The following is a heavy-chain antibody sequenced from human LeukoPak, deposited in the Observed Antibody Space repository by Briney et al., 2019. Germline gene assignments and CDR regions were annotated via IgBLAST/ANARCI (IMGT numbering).Heavy chain of an antibody. Sequence: SETLSLTCTVSGGSISSSSYYWGWIRQPPGKGLEWIGSIYYSGSTYYNPSLKSRVTISVDTSKNQFSLKLSSVTAADTAVYYCARHGVTMIVEGQEFDYWGQGTLVTVAS. V-gene: IGHV4-39*01. CDR1: GGSISSSSYY. J-gene: IGHJ4*02. D-gene: IGHD3-22*01. CDR3: ARHGVTMIVEGQEFDY. CDR2: IYYSGST.